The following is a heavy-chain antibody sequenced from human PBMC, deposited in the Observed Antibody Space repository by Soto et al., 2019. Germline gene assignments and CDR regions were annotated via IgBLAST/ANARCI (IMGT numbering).Heavy chain of an antibody. J-gene: IGHJ5*02. CDR1: GFSLSTIGVG. V-gene: IGHV2-5*01. CDR2: IYWNDDK. CDR3: APQQLVPLWGNWFDH. Sequence: GSGPTLVNPTQTLTLTCTFSGFSLSTIGVGVGWIRQTPGKALEWLALIYWNDDKRYSPSLKNRLTITKDTSKNQVVLTMTNMDPVDTATYYCAPQQLVPLWGNWFDHWGQGTLVTVSS. D-gene: IGHD6-13*01.